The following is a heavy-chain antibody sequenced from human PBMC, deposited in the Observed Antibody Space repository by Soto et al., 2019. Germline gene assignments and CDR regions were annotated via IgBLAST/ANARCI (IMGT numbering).Heavy chain of an antibody. V-gene: IGHV1-69*13. J-gene: IGHJ5*02. D-gene: IGHD3-9*01. CDR3: ARVEGHYDILTGYYICTWFDP. CDR1: GGTFSSYA. Sequence: GASVKVSCKASGGTFSSYAISWVRQAPGQGLEWMGGIIPIFGTANYAQKFQGRVTITADESTSTAYMELSSLRSADTAVYYCARVEGHYDILTGYYICTWFDPWGQGTLVTVSS. CDR2: IIPIFGTA.